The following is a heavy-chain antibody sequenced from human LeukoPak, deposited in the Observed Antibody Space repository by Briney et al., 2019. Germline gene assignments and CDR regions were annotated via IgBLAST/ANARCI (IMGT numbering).Heavy chain of an antibody. V-gene: IGHV4-61*02. CDR1: GGSISSGSYY. Sequence: PSETLSLTRTVSGGSISSGSYYWSWIRQPAGKGLEWIGRIYTSGSTNYNPSLKSRVTISVDTSKNQFSLKLSSVTAADTAVYYCARESYYYDSEQGDYWGQGTLVTVSS. CDR3: ARESYYYDSEQGDY. D-gene: IGHD3-22*01. J-gene: IGHJ4*02. CDR2: IYTSGST.